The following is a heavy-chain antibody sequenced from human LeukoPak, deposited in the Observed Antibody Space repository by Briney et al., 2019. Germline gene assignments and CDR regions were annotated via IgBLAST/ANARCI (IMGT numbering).Heavy chain of an antibody. CDR3: AKWELYSGFYYIDY. CDR1: GFTFSSYW. V-gene: IGHV3-7*01. CDR2: IKPDGSLI. J-gene: IGHJ4*02. D-gene: IGHD1-26*01. Sequence: TGGSLRLSCAASGFTFSSYWMNWVRQGPGKGLEWVANIKPDGSLIYYVDSVKGRFTISRDNAKNSLYLQMNSLRAEDTAVYYCAKWELYSGFYYIDYWGQGTLATVSS.